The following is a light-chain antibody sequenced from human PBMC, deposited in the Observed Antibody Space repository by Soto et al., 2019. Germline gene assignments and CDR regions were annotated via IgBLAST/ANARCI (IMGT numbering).Light chain of an antibody. CDR3: QQSHSTPWT. Sequence: DIQMTQSPSSLSASVGDRVTITCRASQSISNYLNWYQQKPGKAPKLLMYAASSLQSGVPSRFSGSGSGTDFTLTISSLQPEDFATYSCQQSHSTPWTFGQGTKVEIK. CDR1: QSISNY. V-gene: IGKV1-39*01. J-gene: IGKJ1*01. CDR2: AAS.